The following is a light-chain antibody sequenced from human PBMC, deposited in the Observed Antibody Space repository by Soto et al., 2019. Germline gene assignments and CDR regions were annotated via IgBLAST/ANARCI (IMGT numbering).Light chain of an antibody. CDR2: GAS. CDR1: ETIKVY. J-gene: IGKJ1*01. CDR3: HHSYTTPWT. Sequence: DIQMTQSPSSLSASVGGRVTIRCRASETIKVYLNWYQHKPGKAPNLLIFGASNLRGGVPSRFTGSGSGTDFTLTIDRLQPEDFASYYCHHSYTTPWTFGLGTKVEIK. V-gene: IGKV1-39*01.